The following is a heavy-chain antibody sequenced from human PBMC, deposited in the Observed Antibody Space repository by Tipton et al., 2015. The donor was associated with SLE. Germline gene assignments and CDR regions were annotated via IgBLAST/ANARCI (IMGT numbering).Heavy chain of an antibody. J-gene: IGHJ4*02. D-gene: IGHD5-12*01. CDR2: INYGGST. CDR1: GGSFSGYY. Sequence: LRLSCAVYGGSFSGYYWSWIRQHPGKGLEWIGHINYGGSTYYKPSLKSRLTISVDTSKNQFSLKLSSVTAADTAVYFCARGGVGGYDYFDYWGQGTLVTVSS. V-gene: IGHV4-34*09. CDR3: ARGGVGGYDYFDY.